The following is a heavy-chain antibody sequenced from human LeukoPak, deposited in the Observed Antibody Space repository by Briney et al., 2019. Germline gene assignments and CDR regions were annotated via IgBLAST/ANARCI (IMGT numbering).Heavy chain of an antibody. Sequence: PSETLSLTCAVYGGSFSGYYWSWIRQPPGKGLEGVGKINHSGGTNYNPSLKSRVTISVDTSKNQFSLKLSSVTAADTAVYYCARGSSWYHENYYYYYMDVWGKGTTVTVSS. D-gene: IGHD6-13*01. J-gene: IGHJ6*03. CDR2: INHSGGT. CDR3: ARGSSWYHENYYYYYMDV. V-gene: IGHV4-34*01. CDR1: GGSFSGYY.